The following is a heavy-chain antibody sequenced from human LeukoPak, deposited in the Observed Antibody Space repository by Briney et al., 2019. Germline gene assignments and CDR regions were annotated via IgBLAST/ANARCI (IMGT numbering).Heavy chain of an antibody. CDR2: IYHSGIT. Sequence: SETLSLTCTVTGYSINIGYYWGWIRQSPGKGREWIGSIYHSGITYYNPSLKSRFTISVDTSKNQFSLKLSSVTAADTAVYYCARGSSDSSGYYRVYYYGMDVWGQGTTVTVSS. J-gene: IGHJ6*02. D-gene: IGHD3-22*01. CDR1: GYSINIGYY. CDR3: ARGSSDSSGYYRVYYYGMDV. V-gene: IGHV4-38-2*02.